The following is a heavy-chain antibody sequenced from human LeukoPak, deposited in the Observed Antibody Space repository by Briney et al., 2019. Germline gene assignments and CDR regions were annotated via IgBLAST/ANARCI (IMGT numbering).Heavy chain of an antibody. CDR2: ISSSSSTI. D-gene: IGHD3-10*01. CDR3: ARDKKARLITMVRGGGRTGFDY. V-gene: IGHV3-48*01. Sequence: GGSLRLSCAASGFTFSSYEMNWVRQAPGKGLEWVSYISSSSSTIYYADSVKGRFTISRDNAKNSLYLQMNSLRAEDTAVYYCARDKKARLITMVRGGGRTGFDYWGQGTLVTVSS. J-gene: IGHJ4*02. CDR1: GFTFSSYE.